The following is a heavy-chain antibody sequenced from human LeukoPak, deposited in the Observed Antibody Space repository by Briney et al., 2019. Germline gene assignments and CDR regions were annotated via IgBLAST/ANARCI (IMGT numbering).Heavy chain of an antibody. V-gene: IGHV4-38-2*02. Sequence: PSETLSLTCTVSGYSISSGYYWGWIRQPPGKGLEWIGSIYHSGSTYYNPSLKSRVTISVDTSKNQFSLKLSSVTAADTAVYYCARATQGYGGNSFAYYYYYYMDVWGKGTTVTVSS. CDR3: ARATQGYGGNSFAYYYYYYMDV. J-gene: IGHJ6*03. D-gene: IGHD4-23*01. CDR1: GYSISSGYY. CDR2: IYHSGST.